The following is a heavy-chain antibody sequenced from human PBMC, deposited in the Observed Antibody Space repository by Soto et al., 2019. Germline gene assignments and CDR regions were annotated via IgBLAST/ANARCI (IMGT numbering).Heavy chain of an antibody. CDR1: GYTFTGYY. V-gene: IGHV1-2*04. J-gene: IGHJ3*02. CDR3: ARLVPTEDLAFDI. D-gene: IGHD7-27*01. CDR2: INPNSGGT. Sequence: ASVKVSCKASGYTFTGYYMHWVRQAPGQGLEWMGWINPNSGGTDYAQKFQGWVTMTRDTSISTAYMELSRLRSDETAVYYCARLVPTEDLAFDIWGQGTMVTVSS.